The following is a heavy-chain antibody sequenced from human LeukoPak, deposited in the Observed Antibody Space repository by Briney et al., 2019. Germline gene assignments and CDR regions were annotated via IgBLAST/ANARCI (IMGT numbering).Heavy chain of an antibody. CDR2: ISYDGSNK. V-gene: IGHV3-30*04. CDR3: ARGEG. CDR1: GFTFSSYA. J-gene: IGHJ4*02. Sequence: PGRSLRLSCAASGFTFSSYAMHWVRQAPGKGLEWVAVISYDGSNKYYADSVEGRFTISRDNSKNTLYLQMNSLRAEDTAVYYCARGEGWGQGTLVTVSS.